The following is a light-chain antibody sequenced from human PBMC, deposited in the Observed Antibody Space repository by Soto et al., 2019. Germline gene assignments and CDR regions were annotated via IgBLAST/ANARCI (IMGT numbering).Light chain of an antibody. V-gene: IGKV3-15*01. Sequence: EIVVTQSPATLSVSPGERVTLSCRASQSVSSSLAWYQQRPGQAPRLLIYDTSTRAAGIAARFSGSGSGTEFTLTISSLQCEDSAVYYCKQYVHWPPGAFGPGTTVEIK. CDR3: KQYVHWPPGA. J-gene: IGKJ1*01. CDR1: QSVSSS. CDR2: DTS.